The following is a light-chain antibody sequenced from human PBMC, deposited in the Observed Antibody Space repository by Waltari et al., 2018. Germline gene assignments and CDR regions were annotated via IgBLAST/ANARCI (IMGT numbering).Light chain of an antibody. V-gene: IGLV2-14*03. CDR1: RSDVGAYKY. CDR2: DVS. J-gene: IGLJ1*01. Sequence: QSALTQPASVSGSPGQSITISCTGTRSDVGAYKYVYWYQQHPGKAPKLIIYDVSNRPSGVSNRFSGSKSVNTASLTISGLQAEDEADYYCSSYTSNSTPYVFGTGTKVSVL. CDR3: SSYTSNSTPYV.